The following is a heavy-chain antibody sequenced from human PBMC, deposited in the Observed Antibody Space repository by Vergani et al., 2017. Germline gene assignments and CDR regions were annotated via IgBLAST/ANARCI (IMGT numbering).Heavy chain of an antibody. CDR2: INTSGGST. CDR1: GYTFTSYY. D-gene: IGHD5/OR15-5a*01. V-gene: IGHV1-46*01. CDR3: ARARLRSRNWFDP. J-gene: IGHJ5*02. Sequence: QVQLVQSGAEVKKPGASVKVSCKASGYTFTSYYMHWVRQAPGQGLEWMGIINTSGGSTSYAQKFQGRVTMTRDTSTSTVYMELSSLRSEATAVYFCARARLRSRNWFDPWGQGTLVTVSS.